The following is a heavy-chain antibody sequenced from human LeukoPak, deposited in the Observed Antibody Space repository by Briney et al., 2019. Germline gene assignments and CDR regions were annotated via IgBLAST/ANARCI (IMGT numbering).Heavy chain of an antibody. CDR1: GYTFTSYG. D-gene: IGHD3-22*01. V-gene: IGHV1-18*01. CDR3: ARDYIADDSSGYYYSWFDP. Sequence: ASVKVSCKASGYTFTSYGISWVRQAPGQGLEWMGWISAYNGNTNYAQKLQGRVTMTTDTSTRTAYMELRSLRSDDTAVYYCARDYIADDSSGYYYSWFDPWGQGTLVTVSS. CDR2: ISAYNGNT. J-gene: IGHJ5*02.